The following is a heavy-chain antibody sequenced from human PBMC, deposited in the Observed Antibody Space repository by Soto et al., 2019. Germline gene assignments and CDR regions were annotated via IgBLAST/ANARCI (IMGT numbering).Heavy chain of an antibody. V-gene: IGHV3-33*01. J-gene: IGHJ4*02. Sequence: QVQLVESGGGVVQPGRSLRLSCAASGFTFSSYGMHWVRQAPGKGLEWVAVIWCDGSNKYYADSVKGRFTISRDNSKNTLYLQMTSLRAEDTAVYYCASIYSGYDDYWGKGTMVTVSS. CDR1: GFTFSSYG. CDR3: ASIYSGYDDY. CDR2: IWCDGSNK. D-gene: IGHD5-12*01.